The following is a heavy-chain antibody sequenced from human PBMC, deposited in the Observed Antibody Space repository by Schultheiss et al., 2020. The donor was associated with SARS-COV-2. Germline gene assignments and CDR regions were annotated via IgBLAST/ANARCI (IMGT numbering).Heavy chain of an antibody. J-gene: IGHJ6*03. CDR1: GFTFSSYG. D-gene: IGHD2-2*02. CDR2: IWYDGSNK. V-gene: IGHV3-33*01. CDR3: ARAGIVVVPAAIRWSYYYYMDV. Sequence: GESLKISCAASGFTFSSYGMHWVRQAPGKGLEWVAVIWYDGSNKYYADSVKGRFTISRDNSKNTLYLQMNSLRAEDTAVYYCARAGIVVVPAAIRWSYYYYMDVWGKGTTVTVSS.